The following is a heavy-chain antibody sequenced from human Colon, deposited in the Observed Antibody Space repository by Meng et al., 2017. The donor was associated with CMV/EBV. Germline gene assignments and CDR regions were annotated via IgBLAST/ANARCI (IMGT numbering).Heavy chain of an antibody. CDR1: GSTVPASS. J-gene: IGHJ4*02. V-gene: IGHV1-2*06. Sequence: ASGSTVPASSLRSVRQAPGQGLECMGRINPNTGDTNYPQKFQGRVTMTRDTSINTVYMELTRLRSDDTAVYSCAREVEGSRSRYIDYWGQGTLVTVSS. CDR3: AREVEGSRSRYIDY. CDR2: INPNTGDT. D-gene: IGHD6-13*01.